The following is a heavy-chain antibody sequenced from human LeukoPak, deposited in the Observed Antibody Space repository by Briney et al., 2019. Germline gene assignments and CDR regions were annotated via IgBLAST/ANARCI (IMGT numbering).Heavy chain of an antibody. CDR1: GFTFSDYY. CDR3: TRGLSGTWPWYFDD. Sequence: GGSLRLSCAASGFTFSDYYMDWVRQAPGKGLERVGRSRNKANSHTTEYAASVKGRFTISRDSSKNSLYLQMNTLITKDTAVYYCTRGLSGTWPWYFDDWGQGTLVTVSS. J-gene: IGHJ4*02. CDR2: SRNKANSHTT. D-gene: IGHD1-26*01. V-gene: IGHV3-72*01.